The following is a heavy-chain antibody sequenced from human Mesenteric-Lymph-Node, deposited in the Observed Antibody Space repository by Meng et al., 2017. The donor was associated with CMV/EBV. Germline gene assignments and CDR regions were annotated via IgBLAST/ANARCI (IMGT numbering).Heavy chain of an antibody. CDR1: YY. D-gene: IGHD2-2*01. V-gene: IGHV4-39*01. CDR3: ARGQDILLAPAAMHYYYGMDV. J-gene: IGHJ6*02. CDR2: INCSDRT. Sequence: YYGGWIRQAPGKGREWIGSINCSDRTYPSPSLQSRVTISVDTSKNQFSLKLSSVTAADTAVYYCARGQDILLAPAAMHYYYGMDVWGQGTTVTVSS.